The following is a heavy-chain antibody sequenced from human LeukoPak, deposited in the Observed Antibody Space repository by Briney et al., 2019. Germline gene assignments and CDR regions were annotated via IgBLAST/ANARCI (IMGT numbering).Heavy chain of an antibody. CDR1: GGTYSSYA. D-gene: IGHD5-24*01. CDR2: IIPIFRTA. Sequence: SVKVSCKASGGTYSSYAISWVRQAPGQGLEWMGGIIPIFRTAKYAQKFQGRVTITKDESTSTAYMELSSLRSEDTALYYCVRASQEMATTTSLDYWGQGTLVTVSS. CDR3: VRASQEMATTTSLDY. V-gene: IGHV1-69*05. J-gene: IGHJ4*02.